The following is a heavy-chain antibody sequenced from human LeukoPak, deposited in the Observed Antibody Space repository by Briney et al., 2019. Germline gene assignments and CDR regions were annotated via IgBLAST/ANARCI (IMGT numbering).Heavy chain of an antibody. J-gene: IGHJ6*02. V-gene: IGHV3-21*01. Sequence: RGSLRLSCAASGFTFSSYSMNWVRQAPGKGLEWVSSISSSSSYIYYADSVKGRFTISRDNAKNSLYLQMNSLRAEDTAVYYCARVAGSGSRKYYYGMDVWGQGTTVTVSS. D-gene: IGHD3-10*01. CDR2: ISSSSSYI. CDR3: ARVAGSGSRKYYYGMDV. CDR1: GFTFSSYS.